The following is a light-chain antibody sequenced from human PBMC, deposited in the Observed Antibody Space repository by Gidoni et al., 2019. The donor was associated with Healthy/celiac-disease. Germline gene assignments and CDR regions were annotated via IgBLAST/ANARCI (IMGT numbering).Light chain of an antibody. J-gene: IGKJ4*01. V-gene: IGKV3-20*01. Sequence: EIVLTQYTGTLSLSPGERATLPCRASQSVSSSYLAWYQQKPGQAPRLLIYGASSRATGIPDRFSGSGSGTDFTLTISRLEPEDFAVYYCQQYGSSPWLTFGGGTKVEIK. CDR2: GAS. CDR1: QSVSSSY. CDR3: QQYGSSPWLT.